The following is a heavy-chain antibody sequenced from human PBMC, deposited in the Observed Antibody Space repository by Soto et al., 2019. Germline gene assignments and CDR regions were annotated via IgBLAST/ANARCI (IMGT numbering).Heavy chain of an antibody. CDR2: ISYDGSNK. D-gene: IGHD3-3*01. V-gene: IGHV3-30*18. CDR3: AKCSVFGVVDQYYYYYYMDV. J-gene: IGHJ6*03. CDR1: GFTFSSYG. Sequence: QVQLVESGGGVVQPGRSLRLSCAASGFTFSSYGMHWVRQAPGKGLEWVAVISYDGSNKYYADSVKGRFTISRDNSKNPLYLQMNSLRAEDTAVYYCAKCSVFGVVDQYYYYYYMDVWGKGTTVTVSS.